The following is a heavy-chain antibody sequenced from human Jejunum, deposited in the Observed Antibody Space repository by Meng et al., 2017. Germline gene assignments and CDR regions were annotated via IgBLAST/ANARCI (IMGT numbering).Heavy chain of an antibody. CDR3: ATHHDWRFDY. Sequence: GESLKISCEASGFTFSRYWMSWVRQAPGKGLEWVAVIKPDGSETGYVESLKGRLTISRDNAKNSLYLQMNSLRAEDTAVYYCATHHDWRFDYWGQGTLVTVSS. V-gene: IGHV3-7*01. CDR1: GFTFSRYW. J-gene: IGHJ4*02. D-gene: IGHD3-9*01. CDR2: IKPDGSET.